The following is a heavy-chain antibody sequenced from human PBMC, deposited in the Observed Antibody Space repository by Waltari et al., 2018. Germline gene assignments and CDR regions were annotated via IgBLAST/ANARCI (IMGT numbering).Heavy chain of an antibody. V-gene: IGHV3-48*03. J-gene: IGHJ5*01. CDR2: INPCGYV. Sequence: EIQLVESGGGLVQPGGSLRLSCEVSGFIFSDYEMNWVRQAPGKGLELVSFINPCGYVIYAESVKGRFTISRDNSKSSLFLQMNSLRGEDTAVYFCARGRVGDGDCLDSWGQGTLVTVSS. CDR1: GFIFSDYE. CDR3: ARGRVGDGDCLDS. D-gene: IGHD2-21*02.